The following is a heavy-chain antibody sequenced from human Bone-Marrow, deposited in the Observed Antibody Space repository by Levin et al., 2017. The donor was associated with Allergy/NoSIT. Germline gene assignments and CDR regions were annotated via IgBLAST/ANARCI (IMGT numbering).Heavy chain of an antibody. V-gene: IGHV3-21*01. CDR1: GFTFSSYS. CDR2: ISSSSSYI. D-gene: IGHD2-15*01. CDR3: ARDYYCSGGSCYSGGYYYYMDV. J-gene: IGHJ6*03. Sequence: ASVKVSCAASGFTFSSYSMNWVRQAPGKGLEWVSSISSSSSYIYYADSVKGRFTISRDNAKNSLYLQMNSLRAEDTAVYYCARDYYCSGGSCYSGGYYYYMDVWGKGTTVTVSS.